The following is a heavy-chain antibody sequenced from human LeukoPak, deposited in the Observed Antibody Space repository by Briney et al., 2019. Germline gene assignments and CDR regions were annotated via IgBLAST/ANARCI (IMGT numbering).Heavy chain of an antibody. CDR2: ISGTGDTT. CDR3: ARDAVDTANAV. V-gene: IGHV3-23*01. CDR1: GFSFSSYA. Sequence: PGGSLRLSCAASGFSFSSYAMTWVRQAPGKGLEWVSSISGTGDTTYYADSVKGRFTVSRDNCKDTLFLQMNSLGAKDTAVYYCARDAVDTANAVWGQGTTVTVSS. D-gene: IGHD5-18*01. J-gene: IGHJ6*02.